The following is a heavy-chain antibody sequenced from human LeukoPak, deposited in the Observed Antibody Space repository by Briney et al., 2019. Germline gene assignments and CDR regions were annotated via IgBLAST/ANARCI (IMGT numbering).Heavy chain of an antibody. CDR2: IIGSGGST. CDR3: AKAPTISPAAGPKPDY. J-gene: IGHJ4*02. Sequence: PGGSLRLSCAASGFTFSSYAMSWVRQAPGKGLEWVSAIIGSGGSTYYADSVKGRFTISRDNSKNTLYLQRNSLRAEDTAVYYCAKAPTISPAAGPKPDYWGQGTLVTVSS. V-gene: IGHV3-23*01. CDR1: GFTFSSYA. D-gene: IGHD6-13*01.